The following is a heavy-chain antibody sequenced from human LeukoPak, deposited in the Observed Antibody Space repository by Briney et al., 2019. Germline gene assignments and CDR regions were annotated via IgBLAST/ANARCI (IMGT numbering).Heavy chain of an antibody. CDR1: GFTFNNYG. Sequence: GGSLRLSCAASGFTFNNYGMHWVRQAPGKGLEWVAFIRYDANNKYYADSVKGRFTISRDNSKNTLYLQMNSLRAEDSAVYYCAKQMSSGWYLNFGYWGQGTLVTVSS. J-gene: IGHJ4*02. V-gene: IGHV3-30*02. CDR3: AKQMSSGWYLNFGY. CDR2: IRYDANNK. D-gene: IGHD6-19*01.